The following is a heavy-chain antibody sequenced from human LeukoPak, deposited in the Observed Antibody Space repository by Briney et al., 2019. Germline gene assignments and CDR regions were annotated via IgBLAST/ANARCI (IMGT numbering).Heavy chain of an antibody. CDR1: GFSFSSHG. Sequence: PGGSLRLSCAASGFSFSSHGMHWVRQAPGKGLEWVAVISHDGNTKYYADSVKGRFTITRDNSKNTLFLQTNSLRADDTAMYYCAKDRYYYDSSGYQDYWGQGTLVTVSS. V-gene: IGHV3-30*18. CDR2: ISHDGNTK. J-gene: IGHJ4*02. D-gene: IGHD3-22*01. CDR3: AKDRYYYDSSGYQDY.